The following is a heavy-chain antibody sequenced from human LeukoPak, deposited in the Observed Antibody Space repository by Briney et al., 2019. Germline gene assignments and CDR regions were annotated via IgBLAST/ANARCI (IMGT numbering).Heavy chain of an antibody. CDR2: IRYDGNNK. J-gene: IGHJ4*02. V-gene: IGHV3-30*02. Sequence: PGGSLRLSCAASGFTFSDYSMHWVRQAPGKGLNWVAFIRYDGNNKYYADSVKGRFTISRDNSKNMLCLEMNSLSTEDTAVYYCAKVRYCSGVNCYPDDNWGQGTLVTVSS. CDR3: AKVRYCSGVNCYPDDN. D-gene: IGHD2-15*01. CDR1: GFTFSDYS.